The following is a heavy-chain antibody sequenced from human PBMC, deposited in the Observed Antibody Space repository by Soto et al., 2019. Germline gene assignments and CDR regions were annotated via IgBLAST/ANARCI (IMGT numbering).Heavy chain of an antibody. CDR3: ARDEQLVWDY. V-gene: IGHV1-3*01. CDR1: GYTFTSYA. J-gene: IGHJ4*02. Sequence: SLILYCQTSGYTFTSYAMHWVRQAPGQRLEWMGWINAGNGNTKYSQKFQGRVTITRDTSASTAYMELSSLRSEDTAVYYCARDEQLVWDYWGQGPRVSGSS. D-gene: IGHD6-6*01. CDR2: INAGNGNT.